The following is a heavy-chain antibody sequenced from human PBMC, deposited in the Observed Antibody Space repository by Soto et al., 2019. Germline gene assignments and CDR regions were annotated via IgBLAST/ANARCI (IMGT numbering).Heavy chain of an antibody. Sequence: EVQLVESGGGLVKPGGSLRLSCAASGFTFSSYSMNWVRQAPGKGLEWVSSISSSSSYIYYADSVKGRFTISRDNAKNSLYLQMNSRRAEDTAVYYCARGAPGTFDYWGQGTLVTVSS. CDR1: GFTFSSYS. V-gene: IGHV3-21*01. J-gene: IGHJ4*02. D-gene: IGHD1-1*01. CDR2: ISSSSSYI. CDR3: ARGAPGTFDY.